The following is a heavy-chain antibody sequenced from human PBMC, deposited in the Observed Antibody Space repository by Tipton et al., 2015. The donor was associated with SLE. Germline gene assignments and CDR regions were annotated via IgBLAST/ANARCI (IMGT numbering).Heavy chain of an antibody. Sequence: TLSLTCTVSGGSISSGSYYWSWIRQPAGKGLEWIGYIHTSGSTNYNPSLKSRVTISVDTSKNQFSLKVSSVTAADTAVYYCARGGSVLGSGSYFDYWGQGTLVTVSS. CDR3: ARGGSVLGSGSYFDY. V-gene: IGHV4-61*09. J-gene: IGHJ4*02. CDR2: IHTSGST. D-gene: IGHD1-26*01. CDR1: GGSISSGSYY.